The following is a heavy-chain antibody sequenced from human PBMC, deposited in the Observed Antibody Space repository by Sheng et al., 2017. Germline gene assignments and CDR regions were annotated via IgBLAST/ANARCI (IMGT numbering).Heavy chain of an antibody. CDR2: IWYDGSNK. D-gene: IGHD5-12*01. CDR1: GFTFSSYG. J-gene: IGHJ4*02. CDR3: AREVGSGYDYHPLEY. V-gene: IGHV3-33*01. Sequence: QVQLVESGGGVVQPGRSLRLSCAASGFTFSSYGMHWVRQAPGKGLEWVALIWYDGSNKNYADSVKGRFTISRDNSKNTLYLQMNSLRAEDTAVYYCAREVGSGYDYHPLEYWGQGTLVTVSS.